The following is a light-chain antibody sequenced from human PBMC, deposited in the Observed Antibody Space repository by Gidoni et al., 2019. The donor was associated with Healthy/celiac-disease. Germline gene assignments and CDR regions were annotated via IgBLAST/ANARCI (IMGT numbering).Light chain of an antibody. Sequence: SSELNQDPAVSVALGQTVRITCQGDSLRSYYASWYQQKPGQAPVLVIYGKNNRPSGIPDRFSGSSSGNTASLTITGAQAEDEADYYCNSRDSSGNHWVFGGGTKLTVL. V-gene: IGLV3-19*01. CDR2: GKN. J-gene: IGLJ3*02. CDR3: NSRDSSGNHWV. CDR1: SLRSYY.